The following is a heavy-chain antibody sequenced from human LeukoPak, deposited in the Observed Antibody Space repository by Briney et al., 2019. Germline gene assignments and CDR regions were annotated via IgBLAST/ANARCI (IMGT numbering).Heavy chain of an antibody. V-gene: IGHV3-30*18. CDR2: ISYDGSNK. D-gene: IGHD3-10*01. Sequence: QAGGSLRLSCAASGFTFSSYGMHWVRQAPGKGLEWVAAISYDGSNKYYADSVKGRFTISRDNSKNTLYLQMNSLRAEDTAVYYCAKDRGYYFYAMDVWGKGTTVTVSS. J-gene: IGHJ6*04. CDR1: GFTFSSYG. CDR3: AKDRGYYFYAMDV.